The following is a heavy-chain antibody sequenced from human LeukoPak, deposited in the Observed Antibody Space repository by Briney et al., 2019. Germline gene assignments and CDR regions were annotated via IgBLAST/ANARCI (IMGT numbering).Heavy chain of an antibody. Sequence: PGGSLRLPCAASGFTFSDYYMSWIRQAPGKGLEWVSYISSSGDTIYHADSVKGRFTLSRDNAKNSLYLQMNSLTAEDTAVYYCARDITLGAAAPGYWGQGTLVTVSS. CDR2: ISSSGDTI. J-gene: IGHJ4*02. CDR3: ARDITLGAAAPGY. V-gene: IGHV3-11*01. D-gene: IGHD3-10*01. CDR1: GFTFSDYY.